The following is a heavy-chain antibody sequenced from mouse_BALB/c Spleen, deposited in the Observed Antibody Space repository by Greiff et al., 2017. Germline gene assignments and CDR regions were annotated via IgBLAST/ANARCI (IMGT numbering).Heavy chain of an antibody. CDR1: GFTFSSYG. Sequence: QLVESGGGLVQPGGSLKLSCAASGFTFSSYGMSWVRQTPDKRLELVATINSNGGSTYYPDSVKGRFTISRDNAKNTLYLQMSSLKSEDTAMYYCARDRDYGAWFAYWGQGTLVTVSA. CDR2: INSNGGST. J-gene: IGHJ3*01. CDR3: ARDRDYGAWFAY. D-gene: IGHD2-4*01. V-gene: IGHV5-6-3*01.